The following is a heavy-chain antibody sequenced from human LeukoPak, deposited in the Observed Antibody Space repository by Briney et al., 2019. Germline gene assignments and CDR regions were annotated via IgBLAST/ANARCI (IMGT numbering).Heavy chain of an antibody. Sequence: PSETLSLTCTVSGGSISSSSYYWGWIRQPPGKGLERIGSIYYSGSTYYNPSLKSRVTISVDTSKNQFSLKLSSVTAADTAVYYCAGSHGSGSYYQYYFDYWGQGTLVTVSS. CDR2: IYYSGST. CDR1: GGSISSSSYY. J-gene: IGHJ4*02. CDR3: AGSHGSGSYYQYYFDY. V-gene: IGHV4-39*07. D-gene: IGHD3-10*01.